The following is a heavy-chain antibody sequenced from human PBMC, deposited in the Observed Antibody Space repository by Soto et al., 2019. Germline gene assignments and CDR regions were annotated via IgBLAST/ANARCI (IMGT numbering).Heavy chain of an antibody. CDR2: LSSYTGNT. CDR1: GYTFTNYG. J-gene: IGHJ4*02. D-gene: IGHD3-22*01. Sequence: QVQLVQSGAEVKKPGASVTVSCKVSGYTFTNYGISWVRQTPGQGLEWMGWLSSYTGNTNYAQKLQGRVTMTTDSSPSTAYLELRSLRSDDTAVYYCARDVGQYYDGSGYQIYFDYWGQGTLVTISS. CDR3: ARDVGQYYDGSGYQIYFDY. V-gene: IGHV1-18*01.